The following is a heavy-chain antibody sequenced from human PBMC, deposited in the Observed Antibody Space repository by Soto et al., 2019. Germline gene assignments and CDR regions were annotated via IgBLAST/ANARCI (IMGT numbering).Heavy chain of an antibody. CDR1: GYTFTSYG. CDR2: ISAYNGNT. Sequence: ASVKVSCKASGYTFTSYGISWVRQAPGQGLEWMGWISAYNGNTNYAQKLQGRVTMTTDTSTSTAYMELRSLRSDDTAVYYCARNHYDSSGYYYYYYGMDVWGQGTTVTVSS. CDR3: ARNHYDSSGYYYYYYGMDV. V-gene: IGHV1-18*01. J-gene: IGHJ6*02. D-gene: IGHD3-22*01.